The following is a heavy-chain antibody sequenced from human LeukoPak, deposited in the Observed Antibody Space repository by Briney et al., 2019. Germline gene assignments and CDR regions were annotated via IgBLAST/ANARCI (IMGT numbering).Heavy chain of an antibody. D-gene: IGHD6-13*01. CDR2: FDPEDGGT. J-gene: IGHJ4*02. CDR1: GYTLTELS. CDR3: ATAKAAAGTCPDY. Sequence: ASVKVSCKVSGYTLTELSMHWVRQAPGKGLEWMGGFDPEDGGTIYAQKFQGRVTMTEDTSTDTAYTELSSLRSEDTAVYYCATAKAAAGTCPDYWGQGTLVTVSS. V-gene: IGHV1-24*01.